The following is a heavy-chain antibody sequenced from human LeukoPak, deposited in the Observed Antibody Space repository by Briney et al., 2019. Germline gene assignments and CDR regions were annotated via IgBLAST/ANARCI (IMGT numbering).Heavy chain of an antibody. Sequence: GGSLRLSCAAPGFTFSSYWMSWVRQAPGKGLEWVANIKQDGSEKYYVDSVKGRFTISRDNAKNSLYLQMNSLRAKDTAVYYCAREEWYCSSTNCYAAYFDYWGQGTLVTVSS. CDR2: IKQDGSEK. CDR3: AREEWYCSSTNCYAAYFDY. J-gene: IGHJ4*02. V-gene: IGHV3-7*01. D-gene: IGHD2-2*01. CDR1: GFTFSSYW.